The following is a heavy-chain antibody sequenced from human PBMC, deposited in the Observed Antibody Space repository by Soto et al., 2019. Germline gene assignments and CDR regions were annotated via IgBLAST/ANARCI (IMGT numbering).Heavy chain of an antibody. V-gene: IGHV3-53*01. J-gene: IGHJ3*02. D-gene: IGHD6-19*01. Sequence: GGSLRLSCAASGFTVSSNYMSWVRQAPGKGLEWVSVIYSGGSTYYADSVKGRFTISRDNSKNTLYLQMNSLRAEDTAVYYCARDRQWLGGDAFDSPGQGTMVTVSS. CDR2: IYSGGST. CDR1: GFTVSSNY. CDR3: ARDRQWLGGDAFDS.